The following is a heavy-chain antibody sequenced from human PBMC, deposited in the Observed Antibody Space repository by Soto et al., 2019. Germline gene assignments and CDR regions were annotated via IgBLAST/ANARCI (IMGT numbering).Heavy chain of an antibody. J-gene: IGHJ6*02. CDR1: GYTFTSYG. Sequence: ASVKVSCKASGYTFTSYGICWVRQAPGQGLEWMGWISAYNGNTNYAQKLQGRVTMTTDTSTSTAYMELRSLRSDDTAVYYCARVYNGKQQQLVSGYYYGMDVWG. D-gene: IGHD6-13*01. V-gene: IGHV1-18*04. CDR2: ISAYNGNT. CDR3: ARVYNGKQQQLVSGYYYGMDV.